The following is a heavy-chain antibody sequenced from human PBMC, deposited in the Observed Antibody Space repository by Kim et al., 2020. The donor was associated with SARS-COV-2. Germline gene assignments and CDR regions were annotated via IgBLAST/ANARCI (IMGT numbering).Heavy chain of an antibody. CDR3: ARNYDSSGPGTDY. CDR1: GGSFSGYY. V-gene: IGHV4-34*01. D-gene: IGHD3-22*01. CDR2: INHSGST. J-gene: IGHJ4*02. Sequence: SETLSLTCAVYGGSFSGYYWSWIRQPPGKGLEWIGEINHSGSTNYNPSLKSRVTISVDTSKNQFSLKLSSVTAADTAVYYCARNYDSSGPGTDYCGQGTL.